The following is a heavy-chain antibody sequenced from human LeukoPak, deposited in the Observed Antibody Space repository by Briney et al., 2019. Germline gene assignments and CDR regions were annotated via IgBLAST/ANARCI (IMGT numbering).Heavy chain of an antibody. J-gene: IGHJ6*02. V-gene: IGHV4-30-2*01. CDR1: GDSITSGAYY. CDR3: ARDGDRGYSGYDFTRRSNPYYYYGMDV. D-gene: IGHD5-12*01. CDR2: SYHTGKT. Sequence: SETLSLTCSVSGDSITSGAYYWTWIRQPPGEGLEWIGNSYHTGKTHYNPSFKSRVTISVDTSKNQFSLKLSSVTAADTAVYYCARDGDRGYSGYDFTRRSNPYYYYGMDVWGQGTTVTVSS.